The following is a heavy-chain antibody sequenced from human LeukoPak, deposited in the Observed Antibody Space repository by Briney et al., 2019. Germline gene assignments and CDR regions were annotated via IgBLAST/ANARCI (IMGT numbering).Heavy chain of an antibody. V-gene: IGHV1-18*01. CDR2: ISAYSGNT. CDR3: ARARTTVTTRIQYYYYYYMDV. Sequence: GASVQVSCKASCYTFTSYGISGLLQAPAEGLEWMGWISAYSGNTNYAQKRQGRVTMTTDTSTSTAYMELRSLRSDDTAVYYCARARTTVTTRIQYYYYYYMDVWGKGTTATVSS. CDR1: CYTFTSYG. D-gene: IGHD4-17*01. J-gene: IGHJ6*03.